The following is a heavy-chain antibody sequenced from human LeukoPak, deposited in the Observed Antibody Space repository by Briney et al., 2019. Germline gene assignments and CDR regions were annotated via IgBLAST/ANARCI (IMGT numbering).Heavy chain of an antibody. V-gene: IGHV3-30*04. J-gene: IGHJ4*02. CDR2: ISYDGSNK. CDR3: ARDLAVAGTNDY. Sequence: PGGSLRLSCAASGFTFSSYAMHWVRQAPGKGLEWVAVISYDGSNKYYADSVKGRFTISRDNSKNTLYLQMNSLRAEDTAVYYCARDLAVAGTNDYWGQGTLVTVSS. CDR1: GFTFSSYA. D-gene: IGHD6-19*01.